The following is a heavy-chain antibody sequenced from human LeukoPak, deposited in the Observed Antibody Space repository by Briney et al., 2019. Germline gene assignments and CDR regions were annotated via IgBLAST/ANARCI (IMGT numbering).Heavy chain of an antibody. CDR3: ARALGWFDP. CDR1: GGSFSGYY. J-gene: IGHJ5*02. CDR2: INHSGST. V-gene: IGHV4-34*01. Sequence: SETLSLTCAVYGGSFSGYYWSWIRQPPGKGLEWIGEINHSGSTNYNPSLKSRVTISVDTSKNQFSLKLSSVTAADTAVYYCARALGWFDPWGQGTLVTVSS.